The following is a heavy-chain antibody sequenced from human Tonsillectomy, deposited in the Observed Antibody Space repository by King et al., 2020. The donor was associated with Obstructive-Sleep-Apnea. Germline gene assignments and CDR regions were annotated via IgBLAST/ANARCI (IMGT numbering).Heavy chain of an antibody. Sequence: HVQLVESGGGLVKPGGSLRLSCAASGFTFSDYYMSWIRQAPGKGLEWVSYISSSGSTIYYADSVKGRFTISRDTAKNSLYLQMNSLRAEDTAVYYCARGTGIVVVVAATPGPYFDYWGQGTLVTVSS. CDR2: ISSSGSTI. CDR1: GFTFSDYY. J-gene: IGHJ4*02. CDR3: ARGTGIVVVVAATPGPYFDY. V-gene: IGHV3-11*01. D-gene: IGHD2-15*01.